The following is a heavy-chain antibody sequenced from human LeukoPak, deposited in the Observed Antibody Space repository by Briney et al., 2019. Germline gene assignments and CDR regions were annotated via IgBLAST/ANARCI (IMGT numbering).Heavy chain of an antibody. J-gene: IGHJ3*02. V-gene: IGHV4-61*01. CDR1: GYSISSGYY. CDR2: IYYSGST. D-gene: IGHD4-17*01. Sequence: SSETLSLTCTVSGYSISSGYYWGWIRRPPGKGLEWIGYIYYSGSTNYNPSLKSRVTISVDTSKNQFSLKLSSVTAADTAVYYCARELTVHDAFDIWGQGTMVTVSS. CDR3: ARELTVHDAFDI.